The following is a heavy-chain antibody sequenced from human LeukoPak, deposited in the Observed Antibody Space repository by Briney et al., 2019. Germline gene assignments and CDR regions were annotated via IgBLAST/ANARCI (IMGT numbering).Heavy chain of an antibody. CDR3: ARTYYYDSSGYND. CDR2: IIPIFGTA. Sequence: SVKVSCKASGGTFSSYAISWVRQAPGQGLEWKGRIIPIFGTANYAQKFQGRVTITTDESTSTAYMELSSLRSEDTAVYYCARTYYYDSSGYNDWGQGTLVTVSS. J-gene: IGHJ4*02. CDR1: GGTFSSYA. V-gene: IGHV1-69*05. D-gene: IGHD3-22*01.